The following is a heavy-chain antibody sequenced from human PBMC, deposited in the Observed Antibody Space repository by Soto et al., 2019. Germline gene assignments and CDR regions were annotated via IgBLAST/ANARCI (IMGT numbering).Heavy chain of an antibody. V-gene: IGHV3-30*18. CDR3: AKVGDVYNSFFDY. Sequence: GGSLRLSCEVSGLTFNTSGMHWVRQVPGRGLEWVAVISDDGSKKYYADSVKGRFSISRDNPKNTLFLQMNSLRVEDTAVYYCAKVGDVYNSFFDYWGQGTLVTVSS. CDR1: GLTFNTSG. CDR2: ISDDGSKK. D-gene: IGHD1-26*01. J-gene: IGHJ4*02.